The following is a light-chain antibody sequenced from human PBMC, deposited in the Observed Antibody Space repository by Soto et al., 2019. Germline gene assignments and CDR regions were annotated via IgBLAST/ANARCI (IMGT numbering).Light chain of an antibody. V-gene: IGLV2-14*01. Sequence: QSALTQPASVSGSPGQSITISCTGTSSDVGGYNYVSWYQQHPGKAPKLMIYDVSNRPSGVSNRFSGSKSGNTASLTISGLQAEHEADYYCSSYTSSSSNWVFGGGTKLTVL. CDR1: SSDVGGYNY. J-gene: IGLJ3*02. CDR2: DVS. CDR3: SSYTSSSSNWV.